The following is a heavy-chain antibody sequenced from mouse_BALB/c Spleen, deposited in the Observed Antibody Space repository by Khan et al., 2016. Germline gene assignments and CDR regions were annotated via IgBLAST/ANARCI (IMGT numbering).Heavy chain of an antibody. J-gene: IGHJ3*01. CDR3: SSDYDGFAY. Sequence: VQLQESGPGLVAPSQSLSITCTVSGFSLTGYGVNWVRQPPGKGLEWLGKIWADGRTDYNSAPKSRVSISKDNSKSQVVLKMNSLQTDDTANYYCSSDYDGFAYWGQGTLVIVSA. V-gene: IGHV2-6-7*01. CDR2: IWADGRT. D-gene: IGHD2-12*01. CDR1: GFSLTGYG.